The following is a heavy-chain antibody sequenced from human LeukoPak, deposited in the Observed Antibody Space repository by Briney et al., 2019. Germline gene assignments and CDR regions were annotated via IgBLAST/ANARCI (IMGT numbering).Heavy chain of an antibody. CDR1: GFTFSNFA. V-gene: IGHV3-23*01. CDR2: LSGSGGIT. CDR3: AKAIMTTVTDFDY. J-gene: IGHJ4*02. Sequence: GGSLRLSCAASGFTFSNFAMSWVRRAPGKGLQWVSTLSGSGGITHYADSVKGRFTISRDNSKNTLYLQMNSLRAEDTAVYYCAKAIMTTVTDFDYWGQGTLVTVSS. D-gene: IGHD4-17*01.